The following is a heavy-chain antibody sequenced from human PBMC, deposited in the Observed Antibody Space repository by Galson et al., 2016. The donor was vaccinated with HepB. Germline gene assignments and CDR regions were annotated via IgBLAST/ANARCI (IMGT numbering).Heavy chain of an antibody. V-gene: IGHV1-18*01. CDR3: ARVDRDVGFH. D-gene: IGHD1-14*01. Sequence: SVKVSCKASGYTFTSYTLSWVRQAPGQGLEYMGWISPYDGNTNYAQKFQDRVTMTTDTTTSTVYMDLRSLTSDDPAVYYCARVDRDVGFHWGQGTLVTVSS. CDR1: GYTFTSYT. CDR2: ISPYDGNT. J-gene: IGHJ4*02.